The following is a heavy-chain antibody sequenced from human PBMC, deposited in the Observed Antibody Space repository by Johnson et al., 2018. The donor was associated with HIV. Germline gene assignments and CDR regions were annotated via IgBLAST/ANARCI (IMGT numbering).Heavy chain of an antibody. Sequence: VQLVESGGGLVQPGGSLRLSCAASGFTFSSYGMHWVRQAPGKGLEWVAFISYDGSNKYYADSVKGRFTISRDNSKNTLYLQMNSLRAEDTAVYFCARDRHGDRGAFDIWGQGTMVTVSS. V-gene: IGHV3-30*03. CDR3: ARDRHGDRGAFDI. CDR2: ISYDGSNK. CDR1: GFTFSSYG. D-gene: IGHD3-10*01. J-gene: IGHJ3*02.